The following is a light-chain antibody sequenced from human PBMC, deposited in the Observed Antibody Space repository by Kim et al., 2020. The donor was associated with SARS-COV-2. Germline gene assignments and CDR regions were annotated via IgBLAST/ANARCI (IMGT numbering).Light chain of an antibody. CDR2: STK. V-gene: IGLV7-43*01. Sequence: GRTATLTRAAAGWAVTISYYPNGFQQKPGQAPRTLIYSTKHKPSGTPARFSGSLLGCKAALTLSGVQPEDEAQYYCMLYRGGVQVFGGGTKVTVL. J-gene: IGLJ6*01. CDR3: MLYRGGVQV. CDR1: GWAVTISYY.